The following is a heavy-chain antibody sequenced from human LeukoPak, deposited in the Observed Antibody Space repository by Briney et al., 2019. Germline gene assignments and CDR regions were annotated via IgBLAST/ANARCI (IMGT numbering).Heavy chain of an antibody. Sequence: ASVKVSCKASGYTFTGYYMHWVRQAPGQGVEWMGWINANSGGTDYAQKLQGRVTMTTDTSTSTAYMELRSLRSDDTAVYYCARDLAYSSSSVGGYYFDYWGQGTLVTVSS. D-gene: IGHD6-6*01. V-gene: IGHV1-2*02. CDR2: INANSGGT. CDR1: GYTFTGYY. J-gene: IGHJ4*02. CDR3: ARDLAYSSSSVGGYYFDY.